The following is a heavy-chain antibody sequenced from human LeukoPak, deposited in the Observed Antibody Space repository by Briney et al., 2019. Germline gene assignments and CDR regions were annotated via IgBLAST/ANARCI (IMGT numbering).Heavy chain of an antibody. V-gene: IGHV4-39*07. D-gene: IGHD1-26*01. CDR2: IYYSGGT. J-gene: IGHJ3*02. CDR1: GGSLGSSNYY. CDR3: AREEIVGATAAFDI. Sequence: PSETLSLTCTVSGGSLGSSNYYWGWLRQPPGTGLEWLGPIYYSGGTYYNPSLKSRVTISVDPSKNQFSLKLSSVTAADTAVYYCAREEIVGATAAFDIWGQGTMVTVSS.